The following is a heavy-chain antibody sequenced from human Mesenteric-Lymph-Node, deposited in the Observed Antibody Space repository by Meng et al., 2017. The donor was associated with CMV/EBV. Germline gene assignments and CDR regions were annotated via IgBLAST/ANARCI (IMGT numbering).Heavy chain of an antibody. CDR1: EFTFSAYW. CDR3: ARDTTYYYDSSDVYPVGYGMDV. D-gene: IGHD3-22*01. CDR2: IKQDGSEN. Sequence: GESLKISCAASEFTFSAYWMSWVRQAPGKGLEWVANIKQDGSENQYVDSVKGRFSISRDNAKNSLYLQMNSLRAEDTAVYYCARDTTYYYDSSDVYPVGYGMDVWGQGTTVTVSS. V-gene: IGHV3-7*01. J-gene: IGHJ6*02.